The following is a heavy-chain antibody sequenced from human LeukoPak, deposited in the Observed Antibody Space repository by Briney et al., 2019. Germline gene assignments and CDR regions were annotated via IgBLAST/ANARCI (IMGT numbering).Heavy chain of an antibody. CDR2: ISSSGSTI. Sequence: GGSLRLSCAASGFTFSSYEMNWVRQAPGKGLEWVSYISSSGSTIYYADSVKGRFTVSRDNAKNSLYLQMNSLRAEDTAVYYCATRGGDYYYYYMDVWGKGTTVTISS. CDR1: GFTFSSYE. CDR3: ATRGGDYYYYYMDV. D-gene: IGHD3-10*01. V-gene: IGHV3-48*03. J-gene: IGHJ6*03.